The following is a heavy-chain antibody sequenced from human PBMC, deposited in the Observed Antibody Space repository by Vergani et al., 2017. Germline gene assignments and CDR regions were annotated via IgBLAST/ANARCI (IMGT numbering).Heavy chain of an antibody. CDR2: MNPKSGNS. V-gene: IGHV1-8*01. Sequence: QVQLVQSGAEVKKPGASVKVSCWASGYTFIEYDIDWVRQAAGQGLEWMGWMNPKSGNSGFAQKFQGRVTMTRDTSISTAYMELNSLTSEDTAVYYCARAGIVVVPAATEGFDYWGQGTLVTVSS. J-gene: IGHJ4*02. D-gene: IGHD2-2*01. CDR1: GYTFIEYD. CDR3: ARAGIVVVPAATEGFDY.